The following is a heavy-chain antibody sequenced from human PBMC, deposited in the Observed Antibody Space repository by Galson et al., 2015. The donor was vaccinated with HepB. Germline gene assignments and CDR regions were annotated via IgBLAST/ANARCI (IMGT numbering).Heavy chain of an antibody. J-gene: IGHJ5*02. Sequence: SLRLSCAASGFTFSGSAMHWVRQASGKGLEWVGRIRSKANSYATAYAASVKGRFTISRDDSKNTAYLQMNSLKTEDTAVYFCTRRYCSSTSCYAGYNWFDPWGQGTLVTVPS. CDR2: IRSKANSYAT. V-gene: IGHV3-73*01. CDR1: GFTFSGSA. D-gene: IGHD2-2*01. CDR3: TRRYCSSTSCYAGYNWFDP.